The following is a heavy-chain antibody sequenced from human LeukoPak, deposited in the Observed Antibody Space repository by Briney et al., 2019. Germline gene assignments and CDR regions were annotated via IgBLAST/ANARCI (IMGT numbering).Heavy chain of an antibody. Sequence: EASVKVSCKASGYTFTSYGITWARQDPGQGPEWMGWISAYNGNTNYAQKLQGRVTMTTDTSTSTAYMELRSLRFDDTAMYYCGRDAIDYGDSRLFNYWGQGTLVTVSS. J-gene: IGHJ4*02. V-gene: IGHV1-18*04. CDR2: ISAYNGNT. CDR3: GRDAIDYGDSRLFNY. CDR1: GYTFTSYG. D-gene: IGHD4-17*01.